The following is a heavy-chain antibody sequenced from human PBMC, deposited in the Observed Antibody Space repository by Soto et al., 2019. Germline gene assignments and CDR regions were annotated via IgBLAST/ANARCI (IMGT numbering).Heavy chain of an antibody. V-gene: IGHV1-69*13. J-gene: IGHJ4*02. D-gene: IGHD3-22*01. CDR1: GGTFSSYA. CDR3: ARDDDSSSYSRLDY. CDR2: IIPIFGTA. Sequence: ASVKVSCKASGGTFSSYAISWVRQAPGQGLEWMGGIIPIFGTANYAQKFQGRVTITADESTSTAYMELSSLRSEDTAVYYCARDDDSSSYSRLDYWGQGTLVTVSS.